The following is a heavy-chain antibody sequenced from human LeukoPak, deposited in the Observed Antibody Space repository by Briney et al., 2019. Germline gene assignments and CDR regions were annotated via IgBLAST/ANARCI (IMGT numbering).Heavy chain of an antibody. D-gene: IGHD1-26*01. CDR1: GGSVSSGSYY. CDR3: AGEGSVGATEGVDY. CDR2: IYYSGST. V-gene: IGHV4-61*01. Sequence: PSETLSLTCTVSGGSVSSGSYYWSWIRQPPGKGLEWIEYIYYSGSTNYNPSLKSRVTISVDTSKNQFSLKLSSVTAADTAVYYCAGEGSVGATEGVDYWGQGTLVTVSS. J-gene: IGHJ4*02.